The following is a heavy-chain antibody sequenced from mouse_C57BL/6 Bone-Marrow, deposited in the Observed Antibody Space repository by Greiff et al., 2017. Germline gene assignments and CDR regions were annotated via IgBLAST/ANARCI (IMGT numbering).Heavy chain of an antibody. CDR3: ARNGYYGKGSIGDY. Sequence: VQLQQSGPELVKPGASVKISCKASGYAFSSSWMNWVKQRPGKGLEWIGRIYPGDGDTNYNGKFKGKATLTADKSSSTAYMQLSSLTSEDSAVYFCARNGYYGKGSIGDYWGQGTSVTVSS. CDR2: IYPGDGDT. J-gene: IGHJ4*01. CDR1: GYAFSSSW. V-gene: IGHV1-82*01. D-gene: IGHD2-3*01.